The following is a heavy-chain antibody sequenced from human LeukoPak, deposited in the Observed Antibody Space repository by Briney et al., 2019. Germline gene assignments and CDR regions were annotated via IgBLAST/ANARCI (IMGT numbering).Heavy chain of an antibody. CDR3: AKDAVRGSGRINWFDS. J-gene: IGHJ5*01. CDR1: GFTFGSYA. V-gene: IGHV3-23*01. Sequence: QSGGSLRLSCATSGFTFGSYAMTWVRQAPGKGLEWVSGITGVGSTPYYADSVKGRFTISRDNSKNTLYLQMNSLRGEDTAAYYCAKDAVRGSGRINWFDSWGQGTLVTVSS. D-gene: IGHD3-10*01. CDR2: ITGVGSTP.